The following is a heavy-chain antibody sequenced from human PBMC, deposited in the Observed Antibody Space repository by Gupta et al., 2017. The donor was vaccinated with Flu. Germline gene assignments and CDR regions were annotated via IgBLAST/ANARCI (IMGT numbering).Heavy chain of an antibody. V-gene: IGHV1-69*01. CDR2: IIPIFGTA. J-gene: IGHJ6*02. D-gene: IGHD5-12*01. Sequence: QAAGQGLEWMGGIIPIFGTANYAQKFQGRVTITADESTSTAYMELSSLRSEDTAVYYCARAGDYDFLDGMDVWGQGTTVTVSS. CDR3: ARAGDYDFLDGMDV.